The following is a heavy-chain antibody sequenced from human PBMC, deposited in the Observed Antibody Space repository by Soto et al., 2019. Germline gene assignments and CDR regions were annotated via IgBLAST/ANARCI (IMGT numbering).Heavy chain of an antibody. CDR2: INAGNGNT. V-gene: IGHV1-3*01. CDR1: GYTFTSYA. Sequence: ASVKVSCKASGYTFTSYAMHWVRQAPGQRLEWMGWINAGNGNTKYSQKFQGRVTITRDTSASTAYMELSSLRSEDTAVYYCASWTNTPGSGYFTGYESGLDYWGQGTRVTVSS. CDR3: ASWTNTPGSGYFTGYESGLDY. J-gene: IGHJ4*02. D-gene: IGHD3-3*01.